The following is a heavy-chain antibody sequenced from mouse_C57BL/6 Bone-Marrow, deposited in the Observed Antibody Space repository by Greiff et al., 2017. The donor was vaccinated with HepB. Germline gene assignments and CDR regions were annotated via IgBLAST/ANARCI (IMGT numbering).Heavy chain of an antibody. CDR2: IDPSDSYT. CDR1: GYTFTSYW. CDR3: ARRDYYGSSLHFDV. V-gene: IGHV1-69*01. Sequence: VQLQQPGAELVMPGASVKLSCKASGYTFTSYWMHWVKQRPGQGLEWIGEIDPSDSYTNYNQKFKGKSTLTVDKSSSTAYMQLSSLTSEDSAVYYCARRDYYGSSLHFDVWGTGTTGTVSS. D-gene: IGHD1-1*01. J-gene: IGHJ1*03.